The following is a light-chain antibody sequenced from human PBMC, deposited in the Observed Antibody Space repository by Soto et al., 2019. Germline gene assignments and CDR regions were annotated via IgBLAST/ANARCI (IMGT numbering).Light chain of an antibody. CDR1: QSVSNNY. CDR2: DAS. Sequence: EIVLTQSPGTLSLSPGERATLSCRASQSVSNNYLAWYQQKPGQAPRLLNADASRRATGIPDRFSGSGSGTDFTLTISRLEPEDFAVYYCQQCARSPLTFGQGTKVEIK. J-gene: IGKJ1*01. V-gene: IGKV3-20*01. CDR3: QQCARSPLT.